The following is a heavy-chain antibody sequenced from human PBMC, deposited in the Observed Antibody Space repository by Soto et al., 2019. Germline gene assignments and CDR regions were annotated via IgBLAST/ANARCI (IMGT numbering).Heavy chain of an antibody. Sequence: SVKVSCKASGYTFTGYYMHWVRQAPGQGLEWMGWINPNSGGTNYAQKFQGWVTMTRDTSISTAYMELSRLRSDDTAVYYCARAIAYYGSGSSYYFDYWGQGTLVTVSS. D-gene: IGHD3-10*01. CDR1: GYTFTGYY. CDR3: ARAIAYYGSGSSYYFDY. V-gene: IGHV1-2*04. CDR2: INPNSGGT. J-gene: IGHJ4*02.